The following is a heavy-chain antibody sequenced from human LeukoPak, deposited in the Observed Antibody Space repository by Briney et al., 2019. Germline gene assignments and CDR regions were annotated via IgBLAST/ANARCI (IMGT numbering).Heavy chain of an antibody. J-gene: IGHJ4*02. CDR3: ARELPREVTLDY. CDR2: INSDGSRT. Sequence: QSGGSLRLSCAASGFTLSSYEMHWVRQPPGKGLVWVSRINSDGSRTGYADSVKGRFTISRDNAKNTLYLQMNSLRAEDTAIYYCARELPREVTLDYWGQGTLVTVSS. D-gene: IGHD2-21*02. CDR1: GFTLSSYE. V-gene: IGHV3-74*01.